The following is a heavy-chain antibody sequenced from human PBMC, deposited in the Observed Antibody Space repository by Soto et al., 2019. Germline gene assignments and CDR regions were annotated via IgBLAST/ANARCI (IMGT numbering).Heavy chain of an antibody. CDR3: ARQYSSTLDL. D-gene: IGHD6-13*01. V-gene: IGHV3-11*01. Sequence: QVQLVESGGGLVKPGGSLRLSCAASGFTFKNYYMTWIRQAPGKGLEWVSYISDSGSSIYYADSVKGRFTISRDNAKNSLLLEMNSLRGEDMAVYFCARQYSSTLDLWGQGTLVTVSS. CDR1: GFTFKNYY. CDR2: ISDSGSSI. J-gene: IGHJ4*02.